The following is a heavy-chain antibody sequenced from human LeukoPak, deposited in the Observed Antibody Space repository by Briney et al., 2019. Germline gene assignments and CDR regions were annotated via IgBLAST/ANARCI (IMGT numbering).Heavy chain of an antibody. Sequence: GGSLRLSCTVSGFTVSSNSMSWVRQAPGKGLEWVSFIYSGGNTHNSDSVKGRFTISRDNSKNTLYLQMGSLRPEDMAVYYCARGSGSYYDAFDIWGQGTMVTVSS. V-gene: IGHV3-53*05. CDR3: ARGSGSYYDAFDI. CDR1: GFTVSSNS. CDR2: IYSGGNT. J-gene: IGHJ3*02. D-gene: IGHD3-10*01.